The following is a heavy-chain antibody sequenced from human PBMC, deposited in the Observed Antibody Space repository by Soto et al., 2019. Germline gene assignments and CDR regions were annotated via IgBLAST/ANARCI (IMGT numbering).Heavy chain of an antibody. CDR3: AREDYDFWSGYLNPLDY. J-gene: IGHJ4*02. Sequence: RGSLRLSCAASGFTFSSYWMHWVRQAPGKGLVWVSRINSDGSSTSYADSVKGRFTISRDNAKNTLYLQMNSLRAEDTAVYYCAREDYDFWSGYLNPLDYWGQGTLVTVSS. V-gene: IGHV3-74*01. CDR2: INSDGSST. D-gene: IGHD3-3*01. CDR1: GFTFSSYW.